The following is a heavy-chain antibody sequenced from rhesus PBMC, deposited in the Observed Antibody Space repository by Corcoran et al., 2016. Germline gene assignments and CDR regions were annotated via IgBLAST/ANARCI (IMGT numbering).Heavy chain of an antibody. V-gene: IGHV2S2*01. CDR3: ARASITGTTEYYFDY. D-gene: IGHD1-26*01. Sequence: QVTLKESGPALVKPTQTLTLTCTFSGFSLSTSGMRVSWIRQPPGKAREWLARIDWDDEKYYSTSLKSRLTISKNTSKNQVILTMTNMDPVDTATYYCARASITGTTEYYFDYWGQGVLVTVSS. CDR2: IDWDDEK. CDR1: GFSLSTSGMR. J-gene: IGHJ4*01.